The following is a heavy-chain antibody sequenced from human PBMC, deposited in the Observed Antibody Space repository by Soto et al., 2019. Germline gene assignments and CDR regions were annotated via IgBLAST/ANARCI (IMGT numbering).Heavy chain of an antibody. CDR3: AKSESLVPSSTSCYDY. J-gene: IGHJ4*02. CDR1: GFTFSSYA. D-gene: IGHD2-2*01. CDR2: ISGSGGST. V-gene: IGHV3-23*01. Sequence: PGGSLRLSCAASGFTFSSYAISWVRQAPGKGLEWVSAISGSGGSTYYADSVKGRFTISRDNSKNTLYLQMNSLRAEDTAVYYCAKSESLVPSSTSCYDYWGQGTLVTVSS.